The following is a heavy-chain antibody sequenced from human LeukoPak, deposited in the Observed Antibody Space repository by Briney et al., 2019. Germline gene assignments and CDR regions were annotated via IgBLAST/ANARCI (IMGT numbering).Heavy chain of an antibody. D-gene: IGHD6-13*01. J-gene: IGHJ1*01. V-gene: IGHV3-9*01. CDR3: SRGGSGAAAVLQYFQN. CDR2: ISWNSGII. Sequence: GRSLRLSCTASGFSFDEYVMHWVRQAPGKGLEWVSGISWNSGIINYVDSVKGRFTISRDNAKKSLYLQMNSLRGEDTALYYCSRGGSGAAAVLQYFQNWGQGTLVTVSS. CDR1: GFSFDEYV.